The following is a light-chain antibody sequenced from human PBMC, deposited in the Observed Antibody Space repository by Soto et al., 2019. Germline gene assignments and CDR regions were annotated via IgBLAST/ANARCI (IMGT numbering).Light chain of an antibody. CDR1: QSISSW. J-gene: IGKJ2*01. V-gene: IGKV1-5*01. CDR2: DAS. Sequence: DIQMTQSPSTLSASVGDRVTITCRASQSISSWLAWYQQKPGKAPKFLIYDASSLESGVPSRFSGSGSGTEFILTISSLQPDDFATYYCQQYNWYSWYTFGKGTTLEIK. CDR3: QQYNWYSWYT.